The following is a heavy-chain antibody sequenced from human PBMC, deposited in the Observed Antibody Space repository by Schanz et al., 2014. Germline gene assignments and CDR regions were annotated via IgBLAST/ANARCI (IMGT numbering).Heavy chain of an antibody. D-gene: IGHD3-10*01. CDR2: INTGVNT. V-gene: IGHV3-23*01. Sequence: EVQLLESGGGLVQPGGSLRLSCAASGFTFGDYAMTWVRQAPGKGLGWVSAINTGVNTYYADSVRGRFTMSRDNSKNTLYLQMNTLRAEDTAVYYCARPALWFGDNCFDPWGQGTLVTVSS. J-gene: IGHJ5*02. CDR1: GFTFGDYA. CDR3: ARPALWFGDNCFDP.